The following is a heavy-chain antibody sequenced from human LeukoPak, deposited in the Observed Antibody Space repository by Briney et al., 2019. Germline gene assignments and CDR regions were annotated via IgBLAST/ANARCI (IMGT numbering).Heavy chain of an antibody. CDR3: AKANPYYNLLTGYYGAPDY. J-gene: IGHJ4*02. CDR1: GFTFSDFS. V-gene: IGHV3-23*01. Sequence: GGSLRLSCAASGFTFSDFSMSWVRQALGKGLEWVSAISASGESTFYAASVKGRFTISRDNSKSTLYLQMNTLRAEDTALYYCAKANPYYNLLTGYYGAPDYWGQGTLVTVSA. D-gene: IGHD3-9*01. CDR2: ISASGEST.